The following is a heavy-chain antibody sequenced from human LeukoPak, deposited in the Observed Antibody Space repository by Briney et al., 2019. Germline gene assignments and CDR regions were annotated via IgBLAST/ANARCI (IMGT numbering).Heavy chain of an antibody. CDR3: ARGRQYSTGWYYFDY. D-gene: IGHD6-19*01. CDR2: IYSGGTT. CDR1: GFTVSSNY. Sequence: PGGSLRLSCAASGFTVSSNYMSWVRQAPGKGLEWVSVIYSGGTTYYADSVKGRFTISRDNSKNTLYLQMNSLRVEDTAVYYCARGRQYSTGWYYFDYWGQGTLVTVSS. J-gene: IGHJ4*02. V-gene: IGHV3-66*01.